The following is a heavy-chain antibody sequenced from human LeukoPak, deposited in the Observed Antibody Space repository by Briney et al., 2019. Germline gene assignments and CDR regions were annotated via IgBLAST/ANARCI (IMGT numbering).Heavy chain of an antibody. D-gene: IGHD3-3*01. J-gene: IGHJ4*02. V-gene: IGHV4-39*01. CDR3: ARHPDDFWSGYPKPYFDY. Sequence: SETLSLTCTVSGGSISSSSYYWGWIRQPPGKGLEWIGSIYYSGSTFYNPPLKSRVTISVDTSKNQFSLKLSSVTAADTAVYYCARHPDDFWSGYPKPYFDYWGQGTLVTVSS. CDR1: GGSISSSSYY. CDR2: IYYSGST.